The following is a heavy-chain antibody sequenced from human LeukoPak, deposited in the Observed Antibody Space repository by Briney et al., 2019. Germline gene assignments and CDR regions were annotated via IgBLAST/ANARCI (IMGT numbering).Heavy chain of an antibody. D-gene: IGHD2-2*01. CDR2: INPNSGGT. CDR3: ARDVVPAAPFDY. J-gene: IGHJ4*02. V-gene: IGHV1-2*02. Sequence: ASVKVSCKASGYTFTGYYMHWVRQAPGQGLEWMGWINPNSGGTNYAQKLQGGVTMTRDTSISTAYMELSRLRSDDTAVYYCARDVVPAAPFDYWGQGTLVTVSS. CDR1: GYTFTGYY.